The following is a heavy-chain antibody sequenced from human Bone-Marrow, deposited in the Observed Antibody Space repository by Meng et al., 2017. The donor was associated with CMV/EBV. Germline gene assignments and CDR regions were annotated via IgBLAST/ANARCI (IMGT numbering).Heavy chain of an antibody. CDR1: GFTFSSYS. CDR3: ARGYYYGLGSSPRGAL. Sequence: GESLKISCAASGFTFSSYSMNWVRQAPGKGLEWVSSISSSSSYIYYADSVKGRFTISRDNAKNSLYLQMNSLRAEDTAVYYCARGYYYGLGSSPRGALWGQGTLVTVSS. D-gene: IGHD3-10*01. V-gene: IGHV3-21*01. J-gene: IGHJ4*02. CDR2: ISSSSSYI.